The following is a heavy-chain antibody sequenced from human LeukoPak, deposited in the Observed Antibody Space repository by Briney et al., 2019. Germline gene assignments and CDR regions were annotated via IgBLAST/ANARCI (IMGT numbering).Heavy chain of an antibody. J-gene: IGHJ4*02. V-gene: IGHV4-4*07. Sequence: SETLSLTCTVSGGSISSYYWSWVRQPAGKGLEWIGRIYASGNTNYNPSLKGRVTMTVDTSKNQFSLNLSSVTAADTAVYYCASGGRDGYNLGYFDYWGQGTLVTVSS. D-gene: IGHD5-24*01. CDR2: IYASGNT. CDR1: GGSISSYY. CDR3: ASGGRDGYNLGYFDY.